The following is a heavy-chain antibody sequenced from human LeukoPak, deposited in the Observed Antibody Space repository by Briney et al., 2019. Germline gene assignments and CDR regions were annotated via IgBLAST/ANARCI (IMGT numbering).Heavy chain of an antibody. CDR2: VYTSGSA. D-gene: IGHD2-2*01. Sequence: PSETLSLTCTVSGGSISSGFCYWNWTRQPAGKGLEWIGRVYTSGSANYNPSLKSRLTILIDTSKNQFSLKLNSVTAADTAVYYCAREGQYQLLSITYWGQGTLVTVSS. V-gene: IGHV4-61*02. CDR3: AREGQYQLLSITY. CDR1: GGSISSGFCY. J-gene: IGHJ4*02.